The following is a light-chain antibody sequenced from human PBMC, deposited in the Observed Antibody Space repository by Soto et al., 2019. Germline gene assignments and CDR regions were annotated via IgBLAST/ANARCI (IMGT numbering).Light chain of an antibody. CDR2: GAS. V-gene: IGKV3-20*01. J-gene: IGKJ4*01. CDR3: QQYGGSPLVT. CDR1: QSLSSGY. Sequence: ETVLTQSPGTLSLSPGERATLSCRASQSLSSGYLAWYQQRPGQAPRLLISGASSRAPGIPDRFSGTGSGTECTLTISRLEPEEFAVYYCQQYGGSPLVTFGGGTKVEIK.